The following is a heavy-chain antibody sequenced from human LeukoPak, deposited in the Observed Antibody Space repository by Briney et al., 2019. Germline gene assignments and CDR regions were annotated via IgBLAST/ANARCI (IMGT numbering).Heavy chain of an antibody. CDR2: INKTSSTF. J-gene: IGHJ4*02. CDR3: TSYSYSGNY. D-gene: IGHD4-11*01. V-gene: IGHV3-48*01. CDR1: GFSLITSD. Sequence: GGSLRLSCAAYGFSLITSDMHWVRQAPGKGLEWISYINKTSSTFYYADSVRGRFTNSRDNAQNSLYLQMNSLRAEDTAVYYCTSYSYSGNYWGQGTLVTVSS.